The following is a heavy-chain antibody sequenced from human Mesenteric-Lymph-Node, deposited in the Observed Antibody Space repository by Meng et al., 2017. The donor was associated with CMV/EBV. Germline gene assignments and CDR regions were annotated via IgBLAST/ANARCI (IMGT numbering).Heavy chain of an antibody. Sequence: GGSLRLSCAASGFTFDDYAMHWVRQAPGKGLEWVSGISWNSGSIGYADSVKGRFTISRDNAKNSLYLQMNSLRAEDTALYYCAGRRADYYYYGMDVWGQGTTVTVSS. CDR1: GFTFDDYA. CDR2: ISWNSGSI. J-gene: IGHJ6*02. CDR3: AGRRADYYYYGMDV. V-gene: IGHV3-9*01.